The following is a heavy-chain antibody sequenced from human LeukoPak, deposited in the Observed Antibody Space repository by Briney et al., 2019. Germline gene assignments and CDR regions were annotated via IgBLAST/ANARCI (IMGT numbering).Heavy chain of an antibody. V-gene: IGHV4-39*01. D-gene: IGHD1-26*01. Sequence: SETLSLTCTISDDSARSDNYYGGWVRQPPGKGLEWIGNIYYSGSTYYNPSLKSRVTMSVDTSKNQFFLKLNSVTAADTAVYYCARGRPYSGGYHLDYWGQGTLVTVSA. CDR2: IYYSGST. J-gene: IGHJ4*02. CDR1: DDSARSDNYY. CDR3: ARGRPYSGGYHLDY.